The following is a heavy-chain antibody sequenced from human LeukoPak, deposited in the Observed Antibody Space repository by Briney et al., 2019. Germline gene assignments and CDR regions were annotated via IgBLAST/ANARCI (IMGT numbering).Heavy chain of an antibody. D-gene: IGHD6-19*01. CDR2: VSDSGGST. V-gene: IGHV3-23*01. J-gene: IGHJ4*02. Sequence: GGSLRLSCAASGFSFSTFAMNWVRQAPGKGLEWVSAVSDSGGSTYYADSVKGRFTISRDNSKNTLYLQMNTLRAEDTAVYYCAKGGGWLYYFDYWGQGTLVTVSS. CDR3: AKGGGWLYYFDY. CDR1: GFSFSTFA.